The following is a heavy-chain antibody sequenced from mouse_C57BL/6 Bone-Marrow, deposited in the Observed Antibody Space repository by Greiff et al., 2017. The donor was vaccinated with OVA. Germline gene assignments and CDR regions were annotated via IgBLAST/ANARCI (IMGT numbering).Heavy chain of an antibody. V-gene: IGHV1-59*01. CDR3: ARGRAAQAVYYFDY. Sequence: QVQLQQPGAELVRPGTSVKLSCKASGYTFTSYWMHWVKQRPGQGLEWIGVIDPSDSYTNYNQKFKGKATLTVDTSSSTAYMQLSSLTSEASAVYYCARGRAAQAVYYFDYWGQGTTLTVSS. CDR2: IDPSDSYT. CDR1: GYTFTSYW. J-gene: IGHJ2*01. D-gene: IGHD3-2*02.